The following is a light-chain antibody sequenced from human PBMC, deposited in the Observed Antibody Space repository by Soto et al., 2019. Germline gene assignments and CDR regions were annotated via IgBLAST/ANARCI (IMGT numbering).Light chain of an antibody. CDR1: SSDVGGYSY. CDR2: EVS. Sequence: ALTQPASVSGSPGQSITISCTGTSSDVGGYSYVSWYQQHPGKAPKLMIYEVSNRPSGVSNRFSGSKSGNTASLTISGLQPEDEADYYCSSYTSSSTLVFGGGTQLTVL. V-gene: IGLV2-14*01. J-gene: IGLJ2*01. CDR3: SSYTSSSTLV.